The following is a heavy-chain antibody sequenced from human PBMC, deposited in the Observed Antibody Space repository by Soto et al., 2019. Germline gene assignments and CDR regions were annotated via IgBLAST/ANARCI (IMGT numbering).Heavy chain of an antibody. J-gene: IGHJ6*02. D-gene: IGHD2-2*01. CDR1: GVSFSGYY. CDR2: INHSGST. CDR3: ARDRVILLVPAAKSPFYYYGMDV. Sequence: ETLSLTCAVYGVSFSGYYLSWIRQPPGKGLEWIGEINHSGSTNYNPSLKSRVTISGDKSKNQFSLKLSSVTAADTAVYYCARDRVILLVPAAKSPFYYYGMDVWGQGTTVTVSS. V-gene: IGHV4-34*01.